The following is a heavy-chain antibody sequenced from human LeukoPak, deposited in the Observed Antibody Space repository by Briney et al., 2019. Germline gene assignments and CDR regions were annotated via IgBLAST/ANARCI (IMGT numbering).Heavy chain of an antibody. CDR3: VRENSGIDY. V-gene: IGHV3-74*03. CDR2: LDGDGRT. CDR1: GFSISKYW. J-gene: IGHJ4*02. Sequence: QPGGSLRLSCAVSGFSISKYWMDWVRQAPGKGPVWVSHLDGDGRTTYADSVKGRFTISRDNAKNTLYLQMDSLRAEDTAVYYCVRENSGIDYWGQGTLVTVSS. D-gene: IGHD2/OR15-2a*01.